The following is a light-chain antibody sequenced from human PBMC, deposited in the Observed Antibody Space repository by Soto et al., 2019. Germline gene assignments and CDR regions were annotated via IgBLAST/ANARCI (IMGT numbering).Light chain of an antibody. J-gene: IGKJ1*01. CDR2: EAS. CDR1: QSVSSS. V-gene: IGKV3-11*01. CDR3: QQGSTWPWT. Sequence: EIVLAQSPATLSLSPGERATLSCRASQSVSSSLAWYQQKLGQAPRLLIYEASDRATGIPARFSGSGSGTDFTLIISSLGPEDFAVYYCQQGSTWPWTFGQGTKV.